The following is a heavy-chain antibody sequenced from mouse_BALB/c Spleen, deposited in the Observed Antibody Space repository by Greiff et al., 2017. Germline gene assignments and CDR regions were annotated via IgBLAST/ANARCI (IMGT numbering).Heavy chain of an antibody. CDR3: ARSVYYGYVLLAY. D-gene: IGHD2-2*01. CDR2: ISTYYGDA. CDR1: GYTFTDYA. J-gene: IGHJ3*01. V-gene: IGHV1S137*01. Sequence: QVQLQQSGAELVRPGVSVKISCKGSGYTFTDYAMHWVKQSHAKSLEWIGVISTYYGDASYNQKFKGKATMTVDKSSSTAYMELARLTSEDSAIYYCARSVYYGYVLLAYWGQGTLVTVSA.